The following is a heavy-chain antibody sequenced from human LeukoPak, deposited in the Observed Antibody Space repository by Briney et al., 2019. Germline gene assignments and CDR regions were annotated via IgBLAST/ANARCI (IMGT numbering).Heavy chain of an antibody. CDR3: ASLYSFGSYYFDY. CDR2: IDTSSAYT. J-gene: IGHJ4*02. D-gene: IGHD5-18*01. V-gene: IGHV3-21*01. CDR1: GFTFSSYS. Sequence: GGSLRLSCAASGFTFSSYSMSWVRQAPGKGLEWVSSIDTSSAYTYYADSVKGRFTISRDNAKNSLYLQMNSLRAEDTAVYYCASLYSFGSYYFDYWGQGTLVTVSS.